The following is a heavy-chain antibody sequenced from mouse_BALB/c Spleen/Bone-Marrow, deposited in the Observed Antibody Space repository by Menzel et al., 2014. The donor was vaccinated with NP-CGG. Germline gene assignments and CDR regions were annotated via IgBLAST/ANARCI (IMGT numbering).Heavy chain of an antibody. Sequence: SGPELEKPGASVKISCKASGYSFTGYNMNWVKQNNGKSLEWIGNIDPYYGGISYNQKFKGKATLTVDKSSNTAYMQPKSLTSEDSAIYYCAISIEYRPLVYWGQGTLVTVSA. CDR1: GYSFTGYN. CDR2: IDPYYGGI. D-gene: IGHD2-14*01. J-gene: IGHJ3*01. V-gene: IGHV1-39*01. CDR3: AISIEYRPLVY.